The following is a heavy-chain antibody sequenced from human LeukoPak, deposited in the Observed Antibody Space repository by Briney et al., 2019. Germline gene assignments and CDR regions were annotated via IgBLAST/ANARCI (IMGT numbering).Heavy chain of an antibody. J-gene: IGHJ4*02. V-gene: IGHV1-8*01. CDR3: ARGMSYDFWSGYYGADY. CDR1: GYTFTSYD. Sequence: GASVTVSCKASGYTFTSYDINWVRQATGQGLEWMGWMNPNSGNTGYAQKFQGRVTMTRNTSISTAYMELSSLRSEDTAVYYCARGMSYDFWSGYYGADYWGQGTLVTVSS. CDR2: MNPNSGNT. D-gene: IGHD3-3*01.